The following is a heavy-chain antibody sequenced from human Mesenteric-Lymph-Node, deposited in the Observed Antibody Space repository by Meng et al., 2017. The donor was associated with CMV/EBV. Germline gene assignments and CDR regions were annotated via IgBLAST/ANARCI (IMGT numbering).Heavy chain of an antibody. CDR2: INAGNGNT. CDR1: GYTFTTYA. D-gene: IGHD3-9*01. V-gene: IGHV1-3*01. J-gene: IGHJ4*02. CDR3: ARENDFLTGYCFDS. Sequence: ASGYTFTTYAFHWVRQARGQRLEWMGWINAGNGNTKYSQKFQGRVTITRDTSASTAYMELSSMGSEDTAVYYCARENDFLTGYCFDSWGQGTLVTVSS.